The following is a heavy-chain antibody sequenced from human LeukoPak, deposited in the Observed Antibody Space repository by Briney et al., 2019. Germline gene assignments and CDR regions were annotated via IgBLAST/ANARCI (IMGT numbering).Heavy chain of an antibody. CDR2: ISAYNDNT. CDR3: ARVGRRGATLDYFDY. CDR1: GYTFTSYG. D-gene: IGHD1-26*01. J-gene: IGHJ4*02. V-gene: IGHV1-18*01. Sequence: ASVKVSCKASGYTFTSYGISWVRQAPGQGLEWMGWISAYNDNTNYAQKLQGRVTMTTDTSTSTAYMELRSLRSDDTAVYYCARVGRRGATLDYFDYWGQGTLVTVSS.